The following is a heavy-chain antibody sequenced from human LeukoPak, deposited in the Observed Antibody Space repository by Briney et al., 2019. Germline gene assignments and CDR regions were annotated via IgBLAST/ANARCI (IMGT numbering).Heavy chain of an antibody. Sequence: SETLSLTCTVSGGSISTYYWSWIRQSPGGGLDWIGYIYYSGDTAYNPSLRSRVTLSVDTSKNQFSLTLNSVTAADTAVYYCARSRGGYGDYGSWFDPWGQGILVTVSS. J-gene: IGHJ5*02. CDR1: GGSISTYY. CDR3: ARSRGGYGDYGSWFDP. CDR2: IYYSGDT. V-gene: IGHV4-59*03. D-gene: IGHD3-16*01.